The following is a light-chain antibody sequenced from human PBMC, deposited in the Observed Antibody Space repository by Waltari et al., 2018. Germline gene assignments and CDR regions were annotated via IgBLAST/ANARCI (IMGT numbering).Light chain of an antibody. Sequence: QSALTQPASVSGSPGQSITISCTGTSSDVGSYNLVSWYRQHQGKSPKLLFYEVSKRPSVVSNRFSGSKSGNAASLTISGLQAEDEADYYCCSYAGSSTPYVFGTGTKVTVL. CDR3: CSYAGSSTPYV. CDR1: SSDVGSYNL. V-gene: IGLV2-23*02. CDR2: EVS. J-gene: IGLJ1*01.